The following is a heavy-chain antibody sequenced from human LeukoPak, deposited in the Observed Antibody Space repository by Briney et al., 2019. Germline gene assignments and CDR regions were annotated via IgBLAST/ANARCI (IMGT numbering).Heavy chain of an antibody. CDR1: GYTFTSYD. V-gene: IGHV1-8*03. CDR3: ARGNAGELLDY. Sequence: ASVKVSCKASGYTFTSYDINWVRQATGQGLEWMGWMNPDSGNTGYAQEFQGRVTITRNTSISTAYMELSSLRSEDTAVYYCARGNAGELLDYWGQGTLVTVSS. CDR2: MNPDSGNT. D-gene: IGHD3-10*01. J-gene: IGHJ4*02.